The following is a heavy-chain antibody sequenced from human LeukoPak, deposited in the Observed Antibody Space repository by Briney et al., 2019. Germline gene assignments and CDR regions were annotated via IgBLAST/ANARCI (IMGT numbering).Heavy chain of an antibody. J-gene: IGHJ5*02. D-gene: IGHD1-7*01. CDR1: GFTFSSYA. CDR2: ISGSGGSN. V-gene: IGHV3-23*01. Sequence: GGSLRLSCAASGFTFSSYAMSWVRQAPGKGLEWVPAISGSGGSNYYADSVKGRFTIARDNSKNTLYLQMNSLRAEDTAVYYCAKDRRITGTTGGWFDPWGQGTLVTVSS. CDR3: AKDRRITGTTGGWFDP.